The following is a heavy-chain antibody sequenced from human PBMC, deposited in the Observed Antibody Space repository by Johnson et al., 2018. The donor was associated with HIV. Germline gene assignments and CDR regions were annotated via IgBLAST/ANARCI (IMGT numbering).Heavy chain of an antibody. J-gene: IGHJ3*02. Sequence: VQLVESGGGVVQPGRSLRLSCAASGFTFSSYALSWVRQAPGKGLEWVSDISGGGDYRNSADSVTGRFTISRDNSKNTLYLQMNSLRPDDTAVYYCARGSSGQMNGALDIWGQGTMVIVSS. V-gene: IGHV3-23*04. CDR1: GFTFSSYA. CDR3: ARGSSGQMNGALDI. CDR2: ISGGGDYR. D-gene: IGHD3-22*01.